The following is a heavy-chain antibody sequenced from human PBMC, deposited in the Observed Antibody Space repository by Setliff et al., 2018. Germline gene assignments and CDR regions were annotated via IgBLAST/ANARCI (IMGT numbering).Heavy chain of an antibody. CDR1: GFAFGDYF. J-gene: IGHJ4*02. CDR3: ARWTARAVDY. CDR2: VSSGSTAI. Sequence: GGSLRLSCAASGFAFGDYFMNWVRQAPGKGLEWISFVSSGSTAIYYADSVEGRFTVSRDNAKNSLYLQMSSLRAEDTAVYYCARWTARAVDYWGQGTLVTVSS. V-gene: IGHV3-11*01. D-gene: IGHD6-6*01.